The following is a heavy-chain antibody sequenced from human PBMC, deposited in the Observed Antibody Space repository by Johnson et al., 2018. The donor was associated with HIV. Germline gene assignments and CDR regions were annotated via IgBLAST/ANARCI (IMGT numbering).Heavy chain of an antibody. J-gene: IGHJ3*02. D-gene: IGHD3-10*01. CDR1: GFTFSDYY. CDR3: AKAELIRFGELNDGFDI. Sequence: QVQLVESGGGLVKPGGSLRLSCAASGFTFSDYYMSWIRQAPGKGLEWVSYISGSGGSTYYADSVKGRFTISRDNSKNTVYLQMNSLRAEDTAVYYCAKAELIRFGELNDGFDIWGQGTMVTVSS. CDR2: ISGSGGST. V-gene: IGHV3-11*01.